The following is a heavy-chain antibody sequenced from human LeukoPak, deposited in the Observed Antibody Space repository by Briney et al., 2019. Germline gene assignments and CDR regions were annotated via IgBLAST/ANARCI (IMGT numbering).Heavy chain of an antibody. D-gene: IGHD3-22*01. CDR3: ARARAYYDSSGYLNWFDP. Sequence: SQTLSLTCAISGDSVSSNSAAWHWIRQSPSRGLEWLGRTYYRSKWYNDYAVSVKSRITINPDTSKNQFSLQLNSVTPEDTAVYYCARARAYYDSSGYLNWFDPWGQGTLVTVSS. J-gene: IGHJ5*02. CDR1: GDSVSSNSAA. CDR2: TYYRSKWYN. V-gene: IGHV6-1*01.